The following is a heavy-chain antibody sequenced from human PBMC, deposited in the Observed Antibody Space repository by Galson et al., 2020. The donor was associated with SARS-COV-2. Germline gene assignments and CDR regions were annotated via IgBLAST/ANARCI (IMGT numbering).Heavy chain of an antibody. V-gene: IGHV3-7*01. Sequence: PGKGLEWVANIQHNGGEKYYLDSVTGRFTISRDNARNSLSLQMDSLRAEDTAVYYCARSTGSGWYDYWGQGTLVTVSS. CDR2: IQHNGGEK. J-gene: IGHJ4*02. D-gene: IGHD6-19*01. CDR3: ARSTGSGWYDY.